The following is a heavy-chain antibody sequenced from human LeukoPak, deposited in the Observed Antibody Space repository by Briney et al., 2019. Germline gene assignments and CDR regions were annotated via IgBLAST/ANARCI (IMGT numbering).Heavy chain of an antibody. V-gene: IGHV3-21*01. CDR1: GFTFSSYS. J-gene: IGHJ4*02. CDR2: ISSSSSYI. Sequence: GGSLRLSCAASGFTFSSYSMTWVRQAPGKGLEWVSSISSSSSYIYYADSVKGRFTISRDNAKNSLYLQMNSLRAEDTAVYYCARASHLGTSCYSYWGQGTLVTVSS. CDR3: ARASHLGTSCYSY. D-gene: IGHD2-2*01.